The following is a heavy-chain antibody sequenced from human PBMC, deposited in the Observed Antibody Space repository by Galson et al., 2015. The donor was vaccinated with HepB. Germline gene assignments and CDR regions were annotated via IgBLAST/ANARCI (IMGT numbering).Heavy chain of an antibody. D-gene: IGHD1-7*01. Sequence: SVKVSCKAYRYTFTKFGISWVRQAPGQGLEWMGWINPSNGNTNYAQKFQDRVTLTTDTSTRTAYMELRSLRSDDTAVYYCARDTVQTGITGTARFDYWGQGTLVTVSS. CDR1: RYTFTKFG. CDR2: INPSNGNT. CDR3: ARDTVQTGITGTARFDY. V-gene: IGHV1-18*01. J-gene: IGHJ4*02.